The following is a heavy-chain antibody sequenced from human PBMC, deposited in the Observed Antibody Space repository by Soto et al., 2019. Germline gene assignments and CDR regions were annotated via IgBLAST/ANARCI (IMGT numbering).Heavy chain of an antibody. Sequence: GRSLRLSCAASGFTFSSYAMSWVRQAPGKGLEWVSAISGSGGSTYYADSVKGRFTISRDNSKNTLYLQMNSLRAEDTAVYYCAKGRYSYADYNWFDPWGQGTLVTVSS. CDR1: GFTFSSYA. J-gene: IGHJ5*02. V-gene: IGHV3-23*01. CDR2: ISGSGGST. CDR3: AKGRYSYADYNWFDP. D-gene: IGHD5-18*01.